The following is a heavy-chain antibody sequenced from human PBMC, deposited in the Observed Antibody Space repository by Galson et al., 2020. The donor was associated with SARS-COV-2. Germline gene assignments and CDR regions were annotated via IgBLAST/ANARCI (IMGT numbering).Heavy chain of an antibody. Sequence: GESLKISCAASGFTFSSYEMNWVRQAPGKGLEWVSYISSSGSTIYYADSVKGRFTISRDNAKNSLYLQMNSLRAEDTAVYYCARDLEFWSGYYGMDVWGQGTTGTVSS. D-gene: IGHD3-3*01. J-gene: IGHJ6*02. CDR3: ARDLEFWSGYYGMDV. CDR2: ISSSGSTI. V-gene: IGHV3-48*03. CDR1: GFTFSSYE.